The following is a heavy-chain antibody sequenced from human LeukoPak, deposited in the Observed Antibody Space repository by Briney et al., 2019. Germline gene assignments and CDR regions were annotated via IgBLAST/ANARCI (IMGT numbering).Heavy chain of an antibody. Sequence: GESLKISCKGSGYSFTSYWIGWVRQMPGKGLEWRGIISPSDSDTRYSPSFKGQATISADKSISTAYLQWSSLKASDTAMYYCARRQDYYDSSGYYGEGAFDIWGQGTMVTVSS. CDR1: GYSFTSYW. D-gene: IGHD3-22*01. CDR2: ISPSDSDT. V-gene: IGHV5-51*01. CDR3: ARRQDYYDSSGYYGEGAFDI. J-gene: IGHJ3*02.